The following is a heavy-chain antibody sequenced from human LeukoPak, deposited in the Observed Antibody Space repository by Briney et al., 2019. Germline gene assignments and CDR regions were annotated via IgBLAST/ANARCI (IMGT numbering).Heavy chain of an antibody. J-gene: IGHJ4*02. D-gene: IGHD2-2*01. CDR2: ISYEGSNK. CDR1: GXTFYSYG. Sequence: GSLRLSSAASGXTFYSYGMHWVRQAPGKGMEWVAVISYEGSNKYYADSVKGRFTISRDNSKSALYLRMNSLRAEDTAVYYCATYQLLSFRASYFDYWGQGTLVTVSS. CDR3: ATYQLLSFRASYFDY. V-gene: IGHV3-30-3*01.